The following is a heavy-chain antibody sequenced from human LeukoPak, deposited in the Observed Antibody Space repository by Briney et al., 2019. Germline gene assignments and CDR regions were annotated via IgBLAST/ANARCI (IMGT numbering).Heavy chain of an antibody. V-gene: IGHV3-23*01. CDR2: ISAGKGNT. CDR3: ARRAPSHDFDD. CDR1: TFTLSTYA. Sequence: GGSLRLSCAASTFTLSTYAMSWVRQAPGKGLEWVSGISAGKGNTYYADSVKGRFTISRDNAKNSLYLQMNSLRVEDTALYYCARRAPSHDFDDWGQGTLVTVSS. J-gene: IGHJ4*02.